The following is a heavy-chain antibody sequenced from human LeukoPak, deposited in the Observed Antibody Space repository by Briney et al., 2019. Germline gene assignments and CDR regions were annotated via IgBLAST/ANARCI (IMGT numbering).Heavy chain of an antibody. CDR3: ARDPCVGSNWYSYMDV. CDR1: EFTFGRYA. D-gene: IGHD6-13*01. CDR2: ISGTSAKI. V-gene: IGHV3-48*04. J-gene: IGHJ6*03. Sequence: GGSLRLSCAASEFTFGRYAMNWIRQAPGKGLEWVSYISGTSAKIDYADSVKGRFTISRDNSKSSLYLQMDSLRADDTAVYYCARDPCVGSNWYSYMDVWGKGTTVTVSS.